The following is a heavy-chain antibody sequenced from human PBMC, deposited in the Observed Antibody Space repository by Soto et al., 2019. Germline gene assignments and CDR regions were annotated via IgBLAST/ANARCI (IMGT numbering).Heavy chain of an antibody. CDR2: ISAYNGNT. CDR3: ARQSSRYYSYDAFDI. V-gene: IGHV1-18*01. CDR1: GYTFTSYG. Sequence: GASVKVSCKASGYTFTSYGISWVRQAPGQGLEWMGWISAYNGNTNYAQKLQGRVTMTTDTSTSTAYMELRSLRSDDTAVYYCARQSSRYYSYDAFDIWGQGTMVTVSS. J-gene: IGHJ3*02. D-gene: IGHD3-22*01.